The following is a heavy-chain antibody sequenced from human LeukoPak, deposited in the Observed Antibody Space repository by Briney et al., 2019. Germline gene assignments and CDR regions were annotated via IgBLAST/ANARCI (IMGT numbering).Heavy chain of an antibody. V-gene: IGHV3-48*01. CDR1: GFTFSSYS. D-gene: IGHD2-2*01. J-gene: IGHJ6*03. Sequence: GGSLRLSCAASGFTFSSYSMNWVRQAPGKGLEWVSSISSSSSTIYYADSVKGRFTISRDNAKNSLYLQMNSLRAEDTAVYYCARDIVVVPAAMPLKRGGYYYYMDVWGKGTTVTVSS. CDR2: ISSSSSTI. CDR3: ARDIVVVPAAMPLKRGGYYYYMDV.